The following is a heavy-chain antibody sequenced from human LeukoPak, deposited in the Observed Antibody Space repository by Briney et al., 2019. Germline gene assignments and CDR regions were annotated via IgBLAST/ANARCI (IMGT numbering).Heavy chain of an antibody. CDR3: ARSNVAGSVSYLYGMDV. V-gene: IGHV3-30*04. D-gene: IGHD6-19*01. CDR1: GFTIGNYA. Sequence: GRSLRLSCSASGFTIGNYAMNWVRRAPGKGLEWVSLILDDGSSEYYADSVKGRFSISSDTSKNTLDLQMDSLRPEDTAVYYCARSNVAGSVSYLYGMDVWGQGTTVIVSS. J-gene: IGHJ6*02. CDR2: ILDDGSSE.